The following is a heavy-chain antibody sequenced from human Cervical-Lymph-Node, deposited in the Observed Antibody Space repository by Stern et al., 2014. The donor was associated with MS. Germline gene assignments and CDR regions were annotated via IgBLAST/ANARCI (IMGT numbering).Heavy chain of an antibody. J-gene: IGHJ6*02. CDR2: IIPMFGLT. Sequence: QVQLVQSGAGVKEPGSSVKVSCKASGGTFSSQTVPWVRQARGQGLQLMGTIIPMFGLTTYIQSFQDRITLTADKATGTAFLDLNSLTSDDTAVYYCARVRASAEVYYAMDVWGQGTPVIVSS. CDR3: ARVRASAEVYYAMDV. CDR1: GGTFSSQT. V-gene: IGHV1-69*02.